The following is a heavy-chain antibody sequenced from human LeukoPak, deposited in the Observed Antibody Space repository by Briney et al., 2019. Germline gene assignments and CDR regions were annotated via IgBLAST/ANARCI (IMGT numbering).Heavy chain of an antibody. V-gene: IGHV6-1*01. D-gene: IGHD3-10*01. Sequence: SQTLSLTCAISGDSLSSNSVACNWVRQSPSRGLEWLGRTYYRSKWYNDYAVSVESRITINPDASKNQFPLPLNSATPEDTAVYYCARVRGRYFDYWGQGTLVTVSS. CDR2: TYYRSKWYN. CDR3: ARVRGRYFDY. J-gene: IGHJ4*02. CDR1: GDSLSSNSVA.